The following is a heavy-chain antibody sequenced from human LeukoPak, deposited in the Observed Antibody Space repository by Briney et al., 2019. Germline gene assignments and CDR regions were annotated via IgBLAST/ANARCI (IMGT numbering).Heavy chain of an antibody. V-gene: IGHV1-8*01. CDR2: MNPNSDNT. CDR1: GYTFTSYD. D-gene: IGHD3-3*01. J-gene: IGHJ4*02. Sequence: ASVKVSCKASGYTFTSYDINWVRQATGQGLEWMGWMNPNSDNTGYAQKFQGRVTMTRNTSISTAYMELSSLRSEDTAVYYCXXXXXXDFWSGYFCYFDYWGQGTLVTVSS. CDR3: XXXXXXDFWSGYFCYFDY.